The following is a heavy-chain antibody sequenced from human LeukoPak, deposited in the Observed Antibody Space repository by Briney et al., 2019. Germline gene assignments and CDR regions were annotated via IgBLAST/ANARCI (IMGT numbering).Heavy chain of an antibody. CDR3: ATSAVAGTGYAFDI. CDR1: GGPISSSNW. V-gene: IGHV4-4*02. Sequence: PSETLSLTCAVSGGPISSSNWWSWVRQPPGKGLEWIGEIYHSGSTNYNPSLKSRVTISVDKSKNQFSLKLSSVTAADTAVYYCATSAVAGTGYAFDIWGQGTMVTVSS. J-gene: IGHJ3*02. CDR2: IYHSGST. D-gene: IGHD6-19*01.